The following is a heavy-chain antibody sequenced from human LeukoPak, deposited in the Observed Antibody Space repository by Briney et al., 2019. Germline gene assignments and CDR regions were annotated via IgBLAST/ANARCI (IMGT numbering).Heavy chain of an antibody. J-gene: IGHJ5*02. CDR2: MNPNSGNT. CDR3: ARIGRYNWNDEGANWFDP. Sequence: RASVKVSCKASGYTFTSYDINWVRQATGQGLEWMGWMNPNSGNTGYAQKFQGRVTMTRNSSISTAYMELSSLRSEDTAVYYCARIGRYNWNDEGANWFDPWGQGTLVTVSS. CDR1: GYTFTSYD. V-gene: IGHV1-8*01. D-gene: IGHD1-20*01.